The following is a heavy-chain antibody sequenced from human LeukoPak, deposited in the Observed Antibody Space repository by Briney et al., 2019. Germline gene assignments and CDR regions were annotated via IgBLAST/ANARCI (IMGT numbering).Heavy chain of an antibody. D-gene: IGHD6-13*01. CDR1: GYTFTSYG. Sequence: RASVKVPCKASGYTFTSYGISWVRQAPGQGLEWMGWISAYNGNTNYAQKLQGRVAMTTDTSTSTAYMELRSLRSDDTAVYYCARDRGSSSWYNYYYYYYYGMDVWGQGTTVTVSS. CDR2: ISAYNGNT. V-gene: IGHV1-18*01. CDR3: ARDRGSSSWYNYYYYYYYGMDV. J-gene: IGHJ6*02.